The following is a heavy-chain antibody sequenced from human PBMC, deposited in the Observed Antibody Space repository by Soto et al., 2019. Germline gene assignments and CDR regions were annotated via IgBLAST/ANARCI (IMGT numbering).Heavy chain of an antibody. J-gene: IGHJ4*02. CDR3: GRQLAYCGGDCYTEPIDY. CDR2: INPNTGGT. V-gene: IGHV1-2*02. D-gene: IGHD2-21*02. Sequence: ASVKVSCKTSGYTFTGYYIHWLRQAPGQGLEWVGWINPNTGGTKYEQKFQGRVTMTRDTSVSTAYMELSRLRSDDTAVYYCGRQLAYCGGDCYTEPIDYWGQGTLVTVSS. CDR1: GYTFTGYY.